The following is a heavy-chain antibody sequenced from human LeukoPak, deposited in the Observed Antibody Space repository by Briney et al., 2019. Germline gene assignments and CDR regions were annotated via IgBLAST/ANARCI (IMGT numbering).Heavy chain of an antibody. V-gene: IGHV3-30*02. CDR3: AKSQYQLRWGDFFDY. CDR1: GFTFNNYG. J-gene: IGHJ4*02. Sequence: GGSLRLSCAASGFTFNNYGMHWFRQAPGKGLEWVTFIRYDGSNTFYTDSVKGRFTISRDNSKNTLYLQMNSLRAEDTAVYYCAKSQYQLRWGDFFDYWGQGTLVTVSS. CDR2: IRYDGSNT. D-gene: IGHD4-23*01.